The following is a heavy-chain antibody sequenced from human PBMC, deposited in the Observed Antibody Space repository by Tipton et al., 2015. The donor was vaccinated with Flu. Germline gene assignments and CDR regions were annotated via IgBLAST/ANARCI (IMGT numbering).Heavy chain of an antibody. J-gene: IGHJ3*02. Sequence: GSLRLSCAASGFTFNSYAMSWVRQAPGKGLEWVSVISVSGSSRYYADSVKGRFTISRDNSKNTLFLQMSSLRVEDTALYYCAKGGYMTYDGFDKWGQGTLVTVSA. CDR1: GFTFNSYA. CDR2: ISVSGSSR. V-gene: IGHV3-23*01. D-gene: IGHD1-1*01. CDR3: AKGGYMTYDGFDK.